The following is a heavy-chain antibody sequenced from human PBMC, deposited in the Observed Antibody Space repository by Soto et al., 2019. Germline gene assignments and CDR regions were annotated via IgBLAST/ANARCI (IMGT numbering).Heavy chain of an antibody. J-gene: IGHJ4*02. CDR3: ASLPWVGYSSDY. D-gene: IGHD5-18*01. CDR1: GFTFSTSW. Sequence: GGSLRLSCAASGFTFSTSWMHWVRQGPGKGLVWVSRINSDGSSTAYADSVKGRFTISRDNAKNTLYLQMNSLRAEDTAVYYCASLPWVGYSSDYWGQGTLVTAPQ. CDR2: INSDGSST. V-gene: IGHV3-74*03.